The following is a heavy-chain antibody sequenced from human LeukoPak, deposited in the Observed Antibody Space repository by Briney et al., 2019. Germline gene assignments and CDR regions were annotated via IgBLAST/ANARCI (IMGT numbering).Heavy chain of an antibody. D-gene: IGHD3-9*01. CDR3: ARGILSDDTLTGP. V-gene: IGHV1-69*05. J-gene: IGHJ5*02. CDR1: GGTFSSYA. CDR2: IIPIFGTA. Sequence: GSSVKVSCKASGGTFSSYAISWVRQAPGQGLEWMGGIIPIFGTANYAQKFQGRVTITTDESTTTGYMELRSLKSDDTAVYYCARGILSDDTLTGPWGQGTLVTVSS.